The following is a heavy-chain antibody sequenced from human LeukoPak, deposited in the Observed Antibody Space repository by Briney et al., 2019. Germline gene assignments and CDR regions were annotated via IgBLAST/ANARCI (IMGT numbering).Heavy chain of an antibody. CDR2: ISGSGGST. CDR1: GFTFSSYA. D-gene: IGHD6-13*01. CDR3: AKDSSSWYGAFAGFDY. V-gene: IGHV3-23*01. Sequence: GGSLRLSCAASGFTFSSYAMSWVRQAPGKGLEWVSAISGSGGSTYYADSVKGRFTISRDNSKNTLYLQMNSLKAEDTAVYYCAKDSSSWYGAFAGFDYWGQGTLVTVSS. J-gene: IGHJ4*02.